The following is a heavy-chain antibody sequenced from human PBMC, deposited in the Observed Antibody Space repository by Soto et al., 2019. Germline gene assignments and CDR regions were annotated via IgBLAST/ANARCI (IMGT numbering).Heavy chain of an antibody. D-gene: IGHD2-2*01. Sequence: QVQLVQSGAEVKKPGASVKVSCKASGYTFTSYGISWVRQAPGQGLEWMGWISAYDGDTNYTQNLLGRVTLTTDTSTYTASMELRSLRSDDTAVYYCATTYLFPYFDYYYVDVWGRGTTVTVSS. J-gene: IGHJ6*03. CDR2: ISAYDGDT. CDR3: ATTYLFPYFDYYYVDV. CDR1: GYTFTSYG. V-gene: IGHV1-18*01.